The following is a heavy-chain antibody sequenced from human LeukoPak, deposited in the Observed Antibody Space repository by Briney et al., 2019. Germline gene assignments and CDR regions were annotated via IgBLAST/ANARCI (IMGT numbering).Heavy chain of an antibody. CDR3: ATDGTPERITIFSHYFDS. CDR2: MSSRSGTT. D-gene: IGHD3-9*01. J-gene: IGHJ4*02. Sequence: GGSLRLSCEASGFRFGDYYMAWIRQAPGKGLEWISWMSSRSGTTQYADSVKGRFTTSRDNAMNSLYLQMNSLTAEDTAVYYCATDGTPERITIFSHYFDSWGQGTLVTVSS. CDR1: GFRFGDYY. V-gene: IGHV3-11*01.